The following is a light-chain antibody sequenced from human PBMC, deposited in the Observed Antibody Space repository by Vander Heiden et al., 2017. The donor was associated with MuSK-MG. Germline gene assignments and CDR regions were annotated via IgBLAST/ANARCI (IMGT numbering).Light chain of an antibody. CDR1: QGISNY. CDR3: QKDDSAPFT. CDR2: AAS. V-gene: IGKV1-27*01. J-gene: IGKJ3*01. Sequence: IQMTQSPSSLSASVGDRVTITCRASQGISNYLAWYQQKPGKVPKLLMYAASTLQSGVPSRFRGSGSGTDFTLTITSLQPEDVASYYCQKDDSAPFTFGHGTKVEIK.